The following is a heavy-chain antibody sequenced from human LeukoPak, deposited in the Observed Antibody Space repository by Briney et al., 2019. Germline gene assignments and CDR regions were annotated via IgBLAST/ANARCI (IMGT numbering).Heavy chain of an antibody. Sequence: GGSLRLSCAASGFTFITYIMNWVRQAPGKGLEWVSSISSSTSYIYYADSVKGRFTISRDNAKNSLYLQMNSLRAEDTAVYYCARDLHGDYAFDYWGQGTLVTVSS. CDR3: ARDLHGDYAFDY. CDR1: GFTFITYI. V-gene: IGHV3-21*01. J-gene: IGHJ4*02. D-gene: IGHD4-17*01. CDR2: ISSSTSYI.